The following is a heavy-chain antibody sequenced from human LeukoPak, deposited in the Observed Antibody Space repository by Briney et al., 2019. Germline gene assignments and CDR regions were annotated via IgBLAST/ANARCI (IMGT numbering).Heavy chain of an antibody. CDR2: ISAYNGST. CDR1: GYTFTSYG. Sequence: GASVKVSCKASGYTFTSYGISWVRQAPGQGLEWMGWISAYNGSTNYAQKLQGRVTMTTDTSTSTAYMELRSLRSDDTAVYYCARDATFLLYSSRALPDYYYGMDVWGQGTTVTVS. J-gene: IGHJ6*02. CDR3: ARDATFLLYSSRALPDYYYGMDV. V-gene: IGHV1-18*01. D-gene: IGHD6-13*01.